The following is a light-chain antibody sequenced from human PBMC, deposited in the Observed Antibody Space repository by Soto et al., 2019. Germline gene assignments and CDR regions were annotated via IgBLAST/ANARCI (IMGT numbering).Light chain of an antibody. Sequence: EIVLTQSPATLSLSPGERATLSCRASQSVGSSLAWHQQKPGQAPRLLLYDASNRATGIPARFSGSGSGTDFTLTISSLEPEDFAVYYCQQRSNWPPTFGQGTRLE. CDR2: DAS. V-gene: IGKV3-11*01. J-gene: IGKJ5*01. CDR3: QQRSNWPPT. CDR1: QSVGSS.